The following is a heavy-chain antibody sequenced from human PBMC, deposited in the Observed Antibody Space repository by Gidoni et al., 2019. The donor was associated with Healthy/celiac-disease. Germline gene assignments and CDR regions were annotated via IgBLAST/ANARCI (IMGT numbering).Heavy chain of an antibody. CDR1: GFTFSSYS. V-gene: IGHV3-21*01. D-gene: IGHD3-3*01. J-gene: IGHJ5*02. CDR3: ATYYDFWSGYPWFDP. Sequence: EVQLVESGGGLVKPGGSLRLSCAASGFTFSSYSMNWVRQAPGKGLDWVSSISSSSSYIYYADSVKGRFTISRDNAKNSLYLQMNSLRAEDTAVYYCATYYDFWSGYPWFDPWGQGTLVTVSS. CDR2: ISSSSSYI.